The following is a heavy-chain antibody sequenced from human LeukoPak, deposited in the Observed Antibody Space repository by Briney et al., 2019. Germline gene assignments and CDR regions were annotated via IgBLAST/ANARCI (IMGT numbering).Heavy chain of an antibody. CDR3: ARRRSTGWSAAFDI. CDR2: IYSGGST. J-gene: IGHJ3*02. CDR1: GGSTSNYY. D-gene: IGHD6-19*01. Sequence: SETLSLTRIVSGGSTSNYYWSWIRQPPGKGREWIAYIYSGGSTNYNPSLKSRVTISIDTSKNQFSLQLDSVTAADTAIYYCARRRSTGWSAAFDIWGQGTMVTVSS. V-gene: IGHV4-59*08.